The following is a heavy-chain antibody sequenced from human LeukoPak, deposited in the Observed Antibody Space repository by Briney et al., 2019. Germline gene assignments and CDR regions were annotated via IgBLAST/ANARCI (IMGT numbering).Heavy chain of an antibody. Sequence: GGSLRLSCAASGFTFSDHYMDWVRQAPGKGLEWVSYISSSGSTIYYADSVKGRFTISRDNAKNSLYLQMNSLRAEDTAVYYCARDSIAILDYWGQGTLVTVSS. D-gene: IGHD6-6*01. CDR1: GFTFSDHY. CDR3: ARDSIAILDY. V-gene: IGHV3-11*04. J-gene: IGHJ4*02. CDR2: ISSSGSTI.